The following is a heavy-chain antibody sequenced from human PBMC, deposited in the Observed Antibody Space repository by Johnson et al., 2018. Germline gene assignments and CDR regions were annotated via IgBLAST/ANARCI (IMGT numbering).Heavy chain of an antibody. CDR2: MNSDGGST. CDR1: GFTFSSYW. V-gene: IGHV3-74*01. Sequence: VQLQESGGGLVQPGGSLRLSCAASGFTFSSYWMHWVRQAPGKGLVWVSRMNSDGGSTSYADSGKGRFTISRDNAKNTLYLQMNSLRAEDTAVYYCARDGTPYYYYMDVWGKGTTVTVSS. CDR3: ARDGTPYYYYMDV. J-gene: IGHJ6*03. D-gene: IGHD1-26*01.